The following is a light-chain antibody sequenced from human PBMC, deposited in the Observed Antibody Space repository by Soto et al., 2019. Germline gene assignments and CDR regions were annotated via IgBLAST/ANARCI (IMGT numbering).Light chain of an antibody. CDR2: EGS. CDR1: NSNVGTYNP. J-gene: IGLJ1*01. CDR3: CSFAGSGTYV. V-gene: IGLV2-23*01. Sequence: QSALTQPASVSASPGQSITISCTRTNSNVGTYNPVSWYQQHPGKAPKLMIYEGSKRPSGVSNRFSGSKSGNTASLTISGLQAEDEADYHCCSFAGSGTYVFGPGTKLTVL.